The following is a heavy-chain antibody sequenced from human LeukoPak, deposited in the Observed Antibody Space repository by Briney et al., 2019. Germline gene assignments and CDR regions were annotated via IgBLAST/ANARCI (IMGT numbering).Heavy chain of an antibody. CDR3: ARGRNIEMTTMGGGSDC. Sequence: ASVKVSFKASGYTFTDYYMHWVRQAPGQGLEWMGWLNPNSGDTNYAQKFQGRVSMTRDTSISTAYMDLSDLRSDDTAVYYCARGRNIEMTTMGGGSDCWGQGILVTVAS. V-gene: IGHV1-2*02. CDR1: GYTFTDYY. CDR2: LNPNSGDT. D-gene: IGHD5-24*01. J-gene: IGHJ4*02.